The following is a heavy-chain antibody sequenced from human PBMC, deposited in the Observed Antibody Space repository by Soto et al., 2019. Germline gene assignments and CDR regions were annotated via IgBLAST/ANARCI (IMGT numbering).Heavy chain of an antibody. CDR1: GGSISSSSYY. CDR3: ARLNYDFWSGYLYYYYTDV. D-gene: IGHD3-3*01. J-gene: IGHJ6*03. Sequence: SETLSLTCTVSGGSISSSSYYWGWIRQPPGKGLEWIGSIYYSGSTYYNPSLESRVTISVDTSKNQFSLKLSSVTAADTAVYYCARLNYDFWSGYLYYYYTDVWGKGTTVTVSS. V-gene: IGHV4-39*01. CDR2: IYYSGST.